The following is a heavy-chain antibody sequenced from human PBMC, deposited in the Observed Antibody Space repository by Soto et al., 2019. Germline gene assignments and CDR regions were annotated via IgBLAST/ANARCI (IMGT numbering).Heavy chain of an antibody. V-gene: IGHV4-59*01. CDR3: ARAAYNIDY. CDR2: ISYTGST. J-gene: IGHJ4*02. Sequence: PSETLSLPCTVSGGYISSYYWSWIRQPLGKGLEWIGYISYTGSTNYNPSLKSRATISVDTSKNQFSLKLSSVTAADTAVYYCARAAYNIDYWGQGTLVTVSS. CDR1: GGYISSYY. D-gene: IGHD1-1*01.